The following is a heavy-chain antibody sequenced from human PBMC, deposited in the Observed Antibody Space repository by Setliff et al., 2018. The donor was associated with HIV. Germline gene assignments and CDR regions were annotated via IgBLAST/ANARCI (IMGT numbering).Heavy chain of an antibody. V-gene: IGHV4-39*01. J-gene: IGHJ4*02. CDR1: GGSIGSNNYY. CDR3: ARAPARMGGTTSLDY. D-gene: IGHD1-1*01. Sequence: PSETLSLTCTVSGGSIGSNNYYWGWIRQPPGKGLEWIGSINYRGSTYQNPSLKSRDTISVDTSKNQYSLKLGSVTAADTAVYYRARAPARMGGTTSLDYWGQGTLVTVSS. CDR2: INYRGST.